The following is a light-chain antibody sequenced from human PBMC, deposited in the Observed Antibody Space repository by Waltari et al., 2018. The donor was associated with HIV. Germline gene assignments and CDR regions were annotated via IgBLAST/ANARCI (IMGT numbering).Light chain of an antibody. J-gene: IGLJ3*02. CDR2: GNN. CDR1: SPTIGARPSFD. CDR3: QSYDTSLSGSV. V-gene: IGLV1-40*01. Sequence: QSVLTQPPSVSGAPGQRVTIPCTGSSPTIGARPSFDVHWYQQLPGTAPKLLIYGNNNRPSGVPDRFSGSKSGASASLAITGLQAEDEADYYCQSYDTSLSGSVFGGGTKLTVL.